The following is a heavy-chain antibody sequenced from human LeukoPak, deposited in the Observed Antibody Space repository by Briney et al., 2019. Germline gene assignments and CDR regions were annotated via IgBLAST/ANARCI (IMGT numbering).Heavy chain of an antibody. CDR2: IYPGDSDT. V-gene: IGHV5-51*01. CDR1: GYSFANYW. Sequence: GESLKISCTGSGYSFANYWIGWGRQMPGKGLEWIGTIYPGDSDTRYRPSFQGQVTISAYKSISTAYLQWSSLKASDTAMYYCARLGLEAYGNAGYYYLDYWGQGALVTVSS. J-gene: IGHJ4*02. CDR3: ARLGLEAYGNAGYYYLDY. D-gene: IGHD3-9*01.